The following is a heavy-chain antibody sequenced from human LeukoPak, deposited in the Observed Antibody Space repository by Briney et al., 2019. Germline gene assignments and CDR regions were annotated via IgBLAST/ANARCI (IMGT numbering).Heavy chain of an antibody. J-gene: IGHJ4*02. CDR3: ARRSGIAVAGAFDY. D-gene: IGHD6-19*01. V-gene: IGHV3-74*01. CDR1: GFTFSTYW. Sequence: GGSLRLSCAASGFTFSTYWMHWVRQAPGKGLVWVSRISSDGINTNYADSVKGRFTISRDNAKNTLYLQMNSLRAEDTAVYYCARRSGIAVAGAFDYWGQGTLVTVSS. CDR2: ISSDGINT.